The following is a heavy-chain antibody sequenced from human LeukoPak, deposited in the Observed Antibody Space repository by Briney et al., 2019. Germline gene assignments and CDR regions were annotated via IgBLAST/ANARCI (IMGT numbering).Heavy chain of an antibody. CDR3: ARRYCSSTSCTLDY. CDR2: ISSSGSTI. J-gene: IGHJ4*02. D-gene: IGHD2-2*01. CDR1: GFTFSSYE. Sequence: GGSLRLSCAASGFTFSSYEMNGVRQAPGKGLEWVSYISSSGSTIFYADSVKGRFTISRDNAKNSLSLQMNSLSAEDSAVYYCARRYCSSTSCTLDYWGQGTLVTVSS. V-gene: IGHV3-48*03.